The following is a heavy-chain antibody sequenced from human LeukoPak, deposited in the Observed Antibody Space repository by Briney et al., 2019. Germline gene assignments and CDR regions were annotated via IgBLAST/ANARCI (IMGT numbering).Heavy chain of an antibody. J-gene: IGHJ4*02. Sequence: PSETLSLTCAVSGGSISSGGYSWSWIRQPPGKGLEWIGYIYHSGSTYYNPSLKSRVTISVDRSKNQFSLKLSSVTAADTAVYYCARVGTYYGSGTLDYWGQGTLVTVSS. CDR1: GGSISSGGYS. CDR2: IYHSGST. V-gene: IGHV4-30-2*01. D-gene: IGHD3-10*01. CDR3: ARVGTYYGSGTLDY.